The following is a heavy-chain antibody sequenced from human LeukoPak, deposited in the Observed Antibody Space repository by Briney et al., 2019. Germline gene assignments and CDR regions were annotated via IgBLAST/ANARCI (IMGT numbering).Heavy chain of an antibody. CDR3: AKDNRLYYYYYGMDV. CDR2: ISWNSGNI. Sequence: GGSLRLSCAASGFTFDDYAMHWVRQAPGKGLEWVSGISWNSGNIDYADSVKGRFTISRDNAKNSLYLQMNSLRAEDTALNYCAKDNRLYYYYYGMDVWGQGTTVTVSS. CDR1: GFTFDDYA. V-gene: IGHV3-9*01. J-gene: IGHJ6*02.